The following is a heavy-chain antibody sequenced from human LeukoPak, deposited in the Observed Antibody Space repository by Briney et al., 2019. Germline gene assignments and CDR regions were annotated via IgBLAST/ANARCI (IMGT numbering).Heavy chain of an antibody. Sequence: GGLLRFSCTASKITSSSYSMNWVRQAPGKRLEWVSHISGGSSKIYYADSVQGRVPISRDNAKNSLYLQMNPLRGEDTAVYYWASSRCTSDNCYGGIDNWGEGALVTVSS. V-gene: IGHV3-48*04. D-gene: IGHD1-1*01. CDR1: KITSSSYS. CDR2: ISGGSSKI. J-gene: IGHJ4*02. CDR3: ASSRCTSDNCYGGIDN.